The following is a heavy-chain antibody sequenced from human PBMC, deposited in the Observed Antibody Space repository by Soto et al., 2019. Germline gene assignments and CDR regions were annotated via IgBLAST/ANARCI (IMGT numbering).Heavy chain of an antibody. CDR3: ARHLGPTTSENWFDP. V-gene: IGHV1-18*01. CDR2: ISTYSGDT. Sequence: QVHLVQSGVEVTTPGASVKVSCQASGYTFFTYDMSWVRQAPGQGLEWMGWISTYSGDTKYAQKFKGRVTITTDTSTTTAPLQLSSLRSDDTAVYYCARHLGPTTSENWFDPRGQGTLVTVSS. J-gene: IGHJ5*02. D-gene: IGHD5-12*01. CDR1: GYTFFTYD.